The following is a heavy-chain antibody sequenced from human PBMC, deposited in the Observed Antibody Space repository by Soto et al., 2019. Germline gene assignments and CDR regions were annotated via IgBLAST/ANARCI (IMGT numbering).Heavy chain of an antibody. Sequence: ASVKVSCKASGYTFTRDYMHWVRQAPGQGLEWMGIINPSGGSTSYAQKFQGRVTMTRDTSTSTVYMELSSLRSEDTAVYYCARDLEGIVVVPAAIHGMDVWGQGTTVTVSS. D-gene: IGHD2-2*01. CDR2: INPSGGST. V-gene: IGHV1-46*01. CDR1: GYTFTRDY. CDR3: ARDLEGIVVVPAAIHGMDV. J-gene: IGHJ6*02.